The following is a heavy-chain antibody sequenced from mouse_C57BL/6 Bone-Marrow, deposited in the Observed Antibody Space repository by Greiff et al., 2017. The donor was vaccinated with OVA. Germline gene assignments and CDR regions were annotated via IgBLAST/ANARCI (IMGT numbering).Heavy chain of an antibody. J-gene: IGHJ2*01. CDR3: ARDGYYGSSSYYFDY. Sequence: DVKLQESGPGLVKPSQTVFLTCTVTGISITTGNYRWSWIRQFPGNKLEWIGYIYYSGTITYNPSLTSRTTITRDTPKNQFFLEMNSLTAEDTATYYCARDGYYGSSSYYFDYWGQGTTLTVSS. CDR1: GISITTGNYR. CDR2: IYYSGTI. D-gene: IGHD1-1*01. V-gene: IGHV3-5*01.